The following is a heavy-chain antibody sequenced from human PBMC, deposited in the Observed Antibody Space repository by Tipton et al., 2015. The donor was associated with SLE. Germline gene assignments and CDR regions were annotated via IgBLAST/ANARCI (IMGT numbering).Heavy chain of an antibody. CDR3: AKVFGDYDGYSSGMDV. V-gene: IGHV4-59*10. J-gene: IGHJ6*02. CDR1: GGSFSGYF. CDR2: VYASGST. D-gene: IGHD4-17*01. Sequence: TLSLTCAVSGGSFSGYFWSWIRQPAGKGLEWIGHVYASGSTDYNPSLKTRLSISIDTSRNQFSLNLSSVTAADTAAYYCAKVFGDYDGYSSGMDVWGQGTTVTVSS.